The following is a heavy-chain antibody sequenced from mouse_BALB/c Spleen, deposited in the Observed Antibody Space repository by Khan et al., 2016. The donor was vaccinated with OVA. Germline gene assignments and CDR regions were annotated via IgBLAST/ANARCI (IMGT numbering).Heavy chain of an antibody. D-gene: IGHD2-10*01. J-gene: IGHJ3*01. CDR1: GFAFSSYD. V-gene: IGHV5-9*02. CDR3: ARPSYYGNPWFTY. Sequence: EVELVESGGGLVKPGGSLKLSCAPSGFAFSSYDMSWVRQTPEQRLEWVATISGTGIYTYYPDSVKGRFTISRDNARNTLYLQMSSLRSEDTALYYRARPSYYGNPWFTYWGQGTLVTVSA. CDR2: ISGTGIYT.